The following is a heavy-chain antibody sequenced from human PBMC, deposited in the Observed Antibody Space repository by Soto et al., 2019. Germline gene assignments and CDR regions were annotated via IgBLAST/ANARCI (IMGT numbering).Heavy chain of an antibody. CDR3: ARSSGWSRSYY. CDR1: GYSFVDHY. Sequence: ASVKVSCKAFGYSFVDHYIHWVRQAPGQGLERMGWINPKSGGTKYAPKFQGRVTMTRDTSISTAYMELSRLKSDDTAVYYCARSSGWSRSYYWG. J-gene: IGHJ4*01. D-gene: IGHD6-19*01. V-gene: IGHV1-2*02. CDR2: INPKSGGT.